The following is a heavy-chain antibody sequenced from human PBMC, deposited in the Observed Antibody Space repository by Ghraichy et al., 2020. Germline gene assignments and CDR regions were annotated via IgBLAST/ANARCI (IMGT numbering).Heavy chain of an antibody. J-gene: IGHJ6*02. CDR2: IKLDGSEK. CDR1: GFTFSDYW. Sequence: GESLNISCAASGFTFSDYWMSWVRQAPGKGLEWVADIKLDGSEKYYVGSVKGRFTFTRANAEKSVYLQMNSLRAEDTAVYYIATVTYSHDSSGSKYCFGIAVWGQGTTVTVSS. V-gene: IGHV3-7*01. D-gene: IGHD3-22*01. CDR3: ATVTYSHDSSGSKYCFGIAV.